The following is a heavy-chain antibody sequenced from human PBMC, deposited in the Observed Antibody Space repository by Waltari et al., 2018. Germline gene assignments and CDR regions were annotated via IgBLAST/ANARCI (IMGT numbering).Heavy chain of an antibody. Sequence: QITLKESGPTLVKPTQTLTLTCTFSGFSLSTSGVGVGWIRQPPGKALEWLALMYWNDDKRYSPALKSRLTITKDTSKNQVVRTMTNMDPVDTATYYCAREYSSSWYEGVEYFQHWGQGTLVTVSS. CDR1: GFSLSTSGVG. J-gene: IGHJ1*01. CDR2: MYWNDDK. CDR3: AREYSSSWYEGVEYFQH. V-gene: IGHV2-5*01. D-gene: IGHD6-13*01.